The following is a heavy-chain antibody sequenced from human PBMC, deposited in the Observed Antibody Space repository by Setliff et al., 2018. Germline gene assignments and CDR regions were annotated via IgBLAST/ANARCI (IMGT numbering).Heavy chain of an antibody. J-gene: IGHJ6*04. D-gene: IGHD3-3*01. CDR3: ARAFTYYNFWSGYGYGMDV. CDR2: IFPSGST. V-gene: IGHV4-61*02. CDR1: GGSISSGSYY. Sequence: SETLSLTCTVSGGSISSGSYYWSWIRQPAGKGLEWIGRIFPSGSTNYNPSLKSRVTISVDTSKNQFSLKLSSVTSADTAVYYCARAFTYYNFWSGYGYGMDVWGKGTTVTVSS.